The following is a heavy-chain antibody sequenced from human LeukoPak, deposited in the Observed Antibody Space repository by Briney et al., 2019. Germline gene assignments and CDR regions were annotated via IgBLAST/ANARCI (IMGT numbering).Heavy chain of an antibody. CDR2: THYSGST. J-gene: IGHJ4*02. CDR1: GGSISTYS. Sequence: PSETLSLTCTVSGGSISTYSWTWIRQSPGKGLEWMGYTHYSGSTNHNPSLKSRLTMYVDTSKNQFSLKLSSVTAADTAVYYCASLIYDSSGYYFDSWGEGTLVTVSS. CDR3: ASLIYDSSGYYFDS. V-gene: IGHV4-59*08. D-gene: IGHD3-22*01.